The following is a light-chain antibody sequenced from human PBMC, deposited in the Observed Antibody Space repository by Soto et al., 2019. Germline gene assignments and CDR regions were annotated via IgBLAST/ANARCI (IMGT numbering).Light chain of an antibody. V-gene: IGKV1-39*01. CDR1: QNIENY. Sequence: DIQVIQSPSSLSASVGDRLTISCRASQNIENYLNWYRHKPGKAPELLILSASIVQSGVPSRFSGSGYGTDFTLTITTLQPEDVGIYYCQQCHATPLTFGQGTRLENK. CDR2: SAS. CDR3: QQCHATPLT. J-gene: IGKJ5*01.